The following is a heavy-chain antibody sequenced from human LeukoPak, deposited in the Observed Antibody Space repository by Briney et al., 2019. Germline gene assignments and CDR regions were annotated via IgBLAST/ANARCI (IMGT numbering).Heavy chain of an antibody. CDR1: GYTFTNYW. Sequence: GESLKISCKGSGYTFTNYWIGWVRQMPRRGLEWVGLIYPGDSDTRYSPSFQGQVTISVDKSISTAYLQWSSLKASDTAMYYCTRHQAGSDSWGQGTLVTVSS. CDR3: TRHQAGSDS. V-gene: IGHV5-51*01. D-gene: IGHD3-10*01. J-gene: IGHJ4*02. CDR2: IYPGDSDT.